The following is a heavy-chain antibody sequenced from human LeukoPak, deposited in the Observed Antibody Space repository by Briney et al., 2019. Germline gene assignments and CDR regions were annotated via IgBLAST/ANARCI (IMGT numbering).Heavy chain of an antibody. CDR1: GGSISSSSYY. D-gene: IGHD3-10*01. CDR2: IYYSGST. J-gene: IGHJ4*02. V-gene: IGHV4-39*01. CDR3: ARRGGNGYYYGSGSYYFDY. Sequence: PSETLSLTCTVSGGSISSSSYYWGWIRQPPGKRLEWIGSIYYSGSTYYNPSLKSRVTISVDTSKNQFSLKLSSVTAADTAVYYCARRGGNGYYYGSGSYYFDYWGQGTLVTVSS.